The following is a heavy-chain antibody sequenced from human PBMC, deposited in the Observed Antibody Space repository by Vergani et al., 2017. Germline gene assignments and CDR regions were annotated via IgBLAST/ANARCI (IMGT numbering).Heavy chain of an antibody. CDR3: ARADYYYGMDV. CDR1: GGSFSGYY. J-gene: IGHJ6*02. V-gene: IGHV4-34*01. Sequence: QLQLQESGPGLVKPSETLSLTCAVYGGSFSGYYWSWIRQPPGKGLEWIGEINHSGSTNYNPSLKSRVTISVDTSKNQFSLKLSSVTAADTAVYYCARADYYYGMDVWGQGTTVTVSS. CDR2: INHSGST.